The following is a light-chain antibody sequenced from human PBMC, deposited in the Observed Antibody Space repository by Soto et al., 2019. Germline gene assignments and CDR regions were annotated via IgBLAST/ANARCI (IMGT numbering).Light chain of an antibody. Sequence: QSALTQPTSVSGSPGQSITISCSGTRRDVGGSNLVSWYQHHPGQAPKLLIYEATKRPSGVSNRFSGSRSGNTASLTISGLQPEDEADYYCCSYVAGISYVSGTGTKLTVL. CDR3: CSYVAGISYV. CDR1: RRDVGGSNL. V-gene: IGLV2-23*01. CDR2: EAT. J-gene: IGLJ1*01.